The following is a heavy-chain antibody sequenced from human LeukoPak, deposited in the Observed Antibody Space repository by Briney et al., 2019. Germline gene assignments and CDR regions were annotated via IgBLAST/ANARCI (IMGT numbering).Heavy chain of an antibody. V-gene: IGHV1-18*01. Sequence: ASVKVSCKASGYTFTSYGISWVRQAPGQGLEWMGWISAYNGNTNYAQKLQGRVTMTTDTSTSTAYMELRSLRSDDTAVYYCARVTYDSSGYYHTYYYYVDVWGNGTTVTVSS. CDR2: ISAYNGNT. CDR3: ARVTYDSSGYYHTYYYYVDV. J-gene: IGHJ6*03. D-gene: IGHD3-22*01. CDR1: GYTFTSYG.